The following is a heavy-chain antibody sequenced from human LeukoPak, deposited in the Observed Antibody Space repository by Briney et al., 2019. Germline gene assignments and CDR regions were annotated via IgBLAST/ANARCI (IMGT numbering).Heavy chain of an antibody. CDR2: IRYDGSNK. D-gene: IGHD6-19*01. V-gene: IGHV3-30*02. J-gene: IGHJ4*02. CDR1: GFTFSSYG. CDR3: AKAHPLAVPGWGALGY. Sequence: GGSLRLSCAASGFTFSSYGMHWVRQAPGKGLEWVAFIRYDGSNKYYANSVKGRFTISRDNSKNTMYLQMNSLRAEDTAVYYCAKAHPLAVPGWGALGYWGQGTLVTVSS.